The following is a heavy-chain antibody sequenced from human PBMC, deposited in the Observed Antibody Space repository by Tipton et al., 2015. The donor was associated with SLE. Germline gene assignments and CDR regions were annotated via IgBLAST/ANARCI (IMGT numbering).Heavy chain of an antibody. J-gene: IGHJ4*02. CDR1: GGSVSPYF. Sequence: GLVKPSETLSLTCSVSGGSVSPYFWSWIRQPPGKGLEWIGYIYYSGSTNFNPSLRSRVTLSVDTSKNQFSLQLRSVTAADTAVYYCARIGPDVVLEWGDYFDYWGQGTLVTVSS. CDR2: IYYSGST. D-gene: IGHD3-3*01. CDR3: ARIGPDVVLEWGDYFDY. V-gene: IGHV4-59*08.